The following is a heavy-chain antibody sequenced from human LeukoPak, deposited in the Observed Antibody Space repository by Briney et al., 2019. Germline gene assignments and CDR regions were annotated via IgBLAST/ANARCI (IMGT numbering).Heavy chain of an antibody. V-gene: IGHV3-20*04. CDR3: ARVAGGASYYYYYYMDV. J-gene: IGHJ6*03. CDR1: GFTFDDYG. CDR2: INWIGGNT. Sequence: PGGSLTLSCAVSGFTFDDYGMNWVRQAPGKGLEWVSGINWIGGNTGYGDSVKGRFTISRDNAKNSLYLQMKSLRAEDTALYYCARVAGGASYYYYYYMDVWGKGTTVTVSS. D-gene: IGHD1-26*01.